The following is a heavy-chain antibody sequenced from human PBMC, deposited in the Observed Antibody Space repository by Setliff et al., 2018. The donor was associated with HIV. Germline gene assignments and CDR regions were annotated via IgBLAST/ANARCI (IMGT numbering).Heavy chain of an antibody. J-gene: IGHJ1*01. CDR1: GFTFSSYE. Sequence: GGSLRLSCVASGFTFSSYEMNWVRQAPGKGLEWTSYISNNGATIYSADSVKGRFTISRDNAKNSLYLQMNSLRAEDTAVYYCAITSSFFVVVTEIPFDYFQHWGRGTLVTVSS. D-gene: IGHD2-21*02. CDR2: ISNNGATI. CDR3: AITSSFFVVVTEIPFDYFQH. V-gene: IGHV3-48*03.